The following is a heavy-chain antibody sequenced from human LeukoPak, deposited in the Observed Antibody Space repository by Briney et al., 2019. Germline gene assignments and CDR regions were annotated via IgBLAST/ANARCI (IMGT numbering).Heavy chain of an antibody. V-gene: IGHV1-8*02. CDR1: GYTFTGYY. J-gene: IGHJ2*01. CDR3: ARERAGRYFDL. Sequence: ASVKVSCKASGYTFTGYYMHWVRQAPGQGLEWMGWINPNSGNTGYAQKFQGRVTMTRSTSISTAYMELSSLRSEDTAVYYCARERAGRYFDLWGRGTLVTVSS. CDR2: INPNSGNT.